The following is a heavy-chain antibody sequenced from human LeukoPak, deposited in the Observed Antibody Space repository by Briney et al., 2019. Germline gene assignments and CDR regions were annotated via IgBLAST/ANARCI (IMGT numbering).Heavy chain of an antibody. V-gene: IGHV4-61*02. CDR2: IYTSGSA. CDR3: ARSQRYSGSYPFDY. Sequence: PSETLSLTCTVSGGSISSGSYYWSWIRQPAGKGLEWIGRIYTSGSANYNPSLKSRVTMSVDTSKNQFSLKLSSVTAADTAVYYCARSQRYSGSYPFDYWGQGTLVTVSS. D-gene: IGHD1-26*01. J-gene: IGHJ4*02. CDR1: GGSISSGSYY.